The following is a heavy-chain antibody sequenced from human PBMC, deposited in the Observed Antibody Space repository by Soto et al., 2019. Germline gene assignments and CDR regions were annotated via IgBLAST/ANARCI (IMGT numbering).Heavy chain of an antibody. V-gene: IGHV1-69*01. Sequence: QVQVVQSGAEVKKTGSLVKFSCRSSGGSFRRYSISWVRQAPGQGLEWMGGIIPMFGTPNYAQKFRGRVTINADESTSTAYMDLSSLRSDDTAVYYCAREGRGKKAGYNGLVSLVYWGQGTLVTVSS. J-gene: IGHJ4*02. CDR1: GGSFRRYS. CDR2: IIPMFGTP. D-gene: IGHD2-2*02. CDR3: AREGRGKKAGYNGLVSLVY.